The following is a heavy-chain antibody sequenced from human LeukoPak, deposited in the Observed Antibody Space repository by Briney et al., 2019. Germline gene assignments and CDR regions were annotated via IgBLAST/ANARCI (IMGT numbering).Heavy chain of an antibody. CDR1: GGSISSYY. CDR3: AKVISVATGKYYFDY. CDR2: IYYSGST. D-gene: IGHD5-12*01. J-gene: IGHJ4*02. V-gene: IGHV4-59*08. Sequence: SETLSLTCTVSGGSISSYYWSWIRQPPGKGLEWIGYIYYSGSTNYNPSLKSRVTISVDTSKNQFSLKLSSVTAADTAVYYCAKVISVATGKYYFDYWGQGTLVTVSS.